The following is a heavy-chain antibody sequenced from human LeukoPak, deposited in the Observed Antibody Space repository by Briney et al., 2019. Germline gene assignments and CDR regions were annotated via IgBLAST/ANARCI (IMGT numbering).Heavy chain of an antibody. Sequence: ASVKVSCKASGYTLTSYDINWVRQATGQGLEWMGWMNPNSGNTGYAQKFQGRVTMTRNTSISTAYMELRSLRSEDTAVYYCARGQRPSITIFGVVTRKYYFDYWGQGTLVTVSS. V-gene: IGHV1-8*01. CDR2: MNPNSGNT. CDR1: GYTLTSYD. D-gene: IGHD3-3*01. CDR3: ARGQRPSITIFGVVTRKYYFDY. J-gene: IGHJ4*02.